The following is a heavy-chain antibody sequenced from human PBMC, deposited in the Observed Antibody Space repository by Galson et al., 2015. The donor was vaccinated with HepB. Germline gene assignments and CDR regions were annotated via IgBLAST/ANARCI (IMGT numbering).Heavy chain of an antibody. Sequence: SLRLSCAASGFTFSSYSMNWVRQAPGKGLEWVSSISSSSSYIYYADSVKGRFTISRDNAKNSLYLQMNSLRAEDTAVYYCARGVAARGCKPFDYWGQGTLVTVSS. CDR1: GFTFSSYS. CDR2: ISSSSSYI. V-gene: IGHV3-21*01. D-gene: IGHD6-6*01. CDR3: ARGVAARGCKPFDY. J-gene: IGHJ4*02.